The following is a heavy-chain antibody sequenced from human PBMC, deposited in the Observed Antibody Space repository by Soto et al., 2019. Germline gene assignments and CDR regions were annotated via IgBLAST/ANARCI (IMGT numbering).Heavy chain of an antibody. V-gene: IGHV3-74*01. CDR2: IKSDGTT. CDR3: AKDRGEEGLKFLEWFGGMDV. Sequence: LRLSCAAAGFTVSNYWMNWVRQAPGKGLVWVSHIKSDGTTSYADSVEGRFTVSRDDAKNTFYLQMNSLRAEDTAVYYCAKDRGEEGLKFLEWFGGMDVWGHGTTVTVSS. CDR1: GFTVSNYW. J-gene: IGHJ6*02. D-gene: IGHD3-3*01.